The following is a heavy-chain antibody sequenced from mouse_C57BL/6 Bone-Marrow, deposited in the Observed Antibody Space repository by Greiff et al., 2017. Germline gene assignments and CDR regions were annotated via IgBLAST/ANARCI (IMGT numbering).Heavy chain of an antibody. CDR2: IDPENGDT. Sequence: EVQLVESGAELVRPGASVKLSCTASGFNIKDDYMHWVKQRPEQGLEWIGWIDPENGDTEYASKFQGKATITADTSSNTAYLQLSSLTSEDTAVYYCTTGYYGSSFLAYWGQETLVTVSA. V-gene: IGHV14-4*01. CDR1: GFNIKDDY. J-gene: IGHJ3*01. D-gene: IGHD1-1*01. CDR3: TTGYYGSSFLAY.